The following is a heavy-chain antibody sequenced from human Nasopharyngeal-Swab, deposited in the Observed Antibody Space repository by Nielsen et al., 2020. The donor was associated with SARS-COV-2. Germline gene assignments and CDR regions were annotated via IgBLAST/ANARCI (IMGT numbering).Heavy chain of an antibody. Sequence: GESLKISCKGSGYSLTSYWISWVRQMPGKGLEWMGRIDPSDSYTNYSPSFQGHVTISADKSISTAYLQWSSLKASDTAMYYCARARDIVVVPAAINPDAFDIWGQGTMVTVSS. V-gene: IGHV5-10-1*01. CDR2: IDPSDSYT. J-gene: IGHJ3*02. CDR3: ARARDIVVVPAAINPDAFDI. CDR1: GYSLTSYW. D-gene: IGHD2-2*01.